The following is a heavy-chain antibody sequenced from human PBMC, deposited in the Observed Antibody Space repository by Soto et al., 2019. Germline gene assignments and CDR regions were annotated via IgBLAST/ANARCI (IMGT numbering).Heavy chain of an antibody. V-gene: IGHV3-74*01. D-gene: IGHD3-10*02. J-gene: IGHJ5*02. CDR2: ISGDGGTI. CDR1: GFTFSSFF. Sequence: GGSLRLSCAASGFTFSSFFMHWVRQVPGEGLEWVSRISGDGGTISYADSVKGRFTISRDNAKKILYLQMNSMRDEDTDVYYCARTYVIGIAGDDPWGERTLVTVAS. CDR3: ARTYVIGIAGDDP.